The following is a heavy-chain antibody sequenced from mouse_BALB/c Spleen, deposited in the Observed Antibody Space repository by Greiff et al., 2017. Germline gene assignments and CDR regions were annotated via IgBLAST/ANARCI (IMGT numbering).Heavy chain of an antibody. Sequence: ESGPGLVKPSQSLSLTCSVTGYSITSGYYWNWIRQFPGNKLEWMGYISYDGSNNYNPSLKNRISITRDTSKNQFFLKLNSVTTEDTATYYCARRGGYYDYFDYWGQGTTLTVSS. D-gene: IGHD2-3*01. J-gene: IGHJ2*01. CDR2: ISYDGSN. CDR1: GYSITSGYY. CDR3: ARRGGYYDYFDY. V-gene: IGHV3-6*02.